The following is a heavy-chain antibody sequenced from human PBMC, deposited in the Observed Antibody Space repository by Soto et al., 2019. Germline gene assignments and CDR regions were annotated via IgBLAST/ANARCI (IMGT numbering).Heavy chain of an antibody. V-gene: IGHV3-7*03. J-gene: IGHJ3*02. CDR1: GFTFSSYW. CDR3: AKTLRMGYCSSTSCYDGPDAFDI. Sequence: PGGSLRLSCAASGFTFSSYWMSWVRQAPGKGLEWVANIKQDGSEKYYVDSVKGRFTISRDNAKNSLYLQMNSLRAEDTAVYYCAKTLRMGYCSSTSCYDGPDAFDIWGQGTMVTVSS. CDR2: IKQDGSEK. D-gene: IGHD2-2*01.